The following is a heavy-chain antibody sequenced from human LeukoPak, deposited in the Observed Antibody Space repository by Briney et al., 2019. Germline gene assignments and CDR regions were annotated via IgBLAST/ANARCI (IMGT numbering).Heavy chain of an antibody. CDR1: GGTFISYA. D-gene: IGHD3-16*01. Sequence: SVKVSFKASGGTFISYAISWVRQAHGQGLEWMGGIIPIFGTANYTQKFQGRVTITADESTSTAYMELSSLRSEDTAVYYCARDRGTANWFDPWGQGTLVAVSS. V-gene: IGHV1-69*13. J-gene: IGHJ5*02. CDR3: ARDRGTANWFDP. CDR2: IIPIFGTA.